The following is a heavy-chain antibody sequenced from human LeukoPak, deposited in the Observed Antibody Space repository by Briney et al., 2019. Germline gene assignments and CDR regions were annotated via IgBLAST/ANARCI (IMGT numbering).Heavy chain of an antibody. V-gene: IGHV4-38-2*01. CDR2: IFHSGST. Sequence: PSEALSLTCAVSGYSISSGDYWGWIRQSPGKGLEWIGNIFHSGSTYHNPSLKSRVTISVDTSKNEFSLKLSSVTAADTAVYYCARGIYYLIEYWGQGTLDTVSS. CDR3: ARGIYYLIEY. CDR1: GYSISSGDY. J-gene: IGHJ4*02. D-gene: IGHD3-10*01.